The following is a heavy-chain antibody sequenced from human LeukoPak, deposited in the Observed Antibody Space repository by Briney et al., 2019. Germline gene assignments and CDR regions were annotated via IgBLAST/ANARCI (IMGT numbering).Heavy chain of an antibody. CDR3: ARDPYYYDSSGYYYFDY. D-gene: IGHD3-22*01. J-gene: IGHJ4*02. CDR2: ISSSSSYI. Sequence: PGGSLRLSCAASGFTFSSYSMNWVRQAPGKGLEWVSSISSSSSYIYYADSVKGRFTFSRDNAKNSLYLQKNSLRAEDTAVYYCARDPYYYDSSGYYYFDYWGQGTLVTVSS. CDR1: GFTFSSYS. V-gene: IGHV3-21*01.